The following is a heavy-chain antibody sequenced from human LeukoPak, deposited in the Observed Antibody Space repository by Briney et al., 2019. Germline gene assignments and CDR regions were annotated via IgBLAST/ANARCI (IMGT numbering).Heavy chain of an antibody. CDR3: AKDPRGSGSYFNYYYYIYMDV. V-gene: IGHV3-23*01. J-gene: IGHJ6*03. CDR1: GFTFSSHA. D-gene: IGHD3-10*01. Sequence: GVSVRLSCAASGFTFSSHAMSWVRQAPGKGLEWVSAICCSVGSTYYADSVQGRFSISRDNSKNTLYLQMNSLRAEDTAVYYCAKDPRGSGSYFNYYYYIYMDVWGKGTTVTVS. CDR2: ICCSVGST.